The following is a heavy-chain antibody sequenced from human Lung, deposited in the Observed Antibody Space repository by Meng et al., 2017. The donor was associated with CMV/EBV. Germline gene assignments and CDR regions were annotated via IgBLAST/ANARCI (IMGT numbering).Heavy chain of an antibody. CDR3: ARGLVISGWWKYYYYGMDV. CDR1: GYTFTSYD. V-gene: IGHV1-8*03. D-gene: IGHD6-19*01. J-gene: IGHJ6*02. Sequence: AXVXVSXXASGYTFTSYDINWVRQATGQGLEWMGWMNPNSGNTGYAQKFQGRVTITRNTSISTAYMELSSLRSEDTAVYYCARGLVISGWWKYYYYGMDVWGQGXTVTVSS. CDR2: MNPNSGNT.